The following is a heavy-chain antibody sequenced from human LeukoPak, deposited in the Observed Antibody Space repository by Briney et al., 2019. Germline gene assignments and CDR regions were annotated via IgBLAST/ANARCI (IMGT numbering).Heavy chain of an antibody. V-gene: IGHV1-2*02. Sequence: ASVKVSCKASGYTXIDFYIHWVRQAPGQGLEWMGWINPNTGAIKYSQKFEGRVSMTRDTSITTVYMDLSSLRSDDTALYYCARVKKLMPEFEFWGQGTLVTVSS. CDR3: ARVKKLMPEFEF. CDR1: GYTXIDFY. D-gene: IGHD2-2*01. J-gene: IGHJ4*02. CDR2: INPNTGAI.